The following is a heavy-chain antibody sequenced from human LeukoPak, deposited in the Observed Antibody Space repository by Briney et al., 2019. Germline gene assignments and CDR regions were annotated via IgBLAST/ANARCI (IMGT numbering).Heavy chain of an antibody. J-gene: IGHJ4*02. V-gene: IGHV4-59*04. CDR1: GVSISGSY. Sequence: PSETLSLTCSVSGVSISGSYWIWIRQPPGRGLEWIASIFYRDGFSYDGTSFYNPSLGSRVTMSVDTSKNAFSLKLTSVTAADTAVYYCARQISENKDYWGQGTLVTVSS. CDR3: ARQISENKDY. CDR2: IFYRDGFSYDGTS. D-gene: IGHD1/OR15-1a*01.